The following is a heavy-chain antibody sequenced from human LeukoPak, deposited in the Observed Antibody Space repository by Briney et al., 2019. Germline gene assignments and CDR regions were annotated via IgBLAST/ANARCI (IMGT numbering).Heavy chain of an antibody. Sequence: GGSLRLSCAASGFTFRSYAMSWVRQAPGKGLEWVSDISGSGGSTHYADSVKGRFTMSRDNSKNTHYLQMNSLRAEDTAVYYCAKDHIGDGGYYYMDVWGKGTTVTVSS. J-gene: IGHJ6*03. V-gene: IGHV3-23*01. CDR2: ISGSGGST. CDR3: AKDHIGDGGYYYMDV. D-gene: IGHD2-21*01. CDR1: GFTFRSYA.